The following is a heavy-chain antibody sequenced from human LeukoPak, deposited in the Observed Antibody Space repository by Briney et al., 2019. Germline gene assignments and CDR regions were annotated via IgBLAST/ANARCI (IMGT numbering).Heavy chain of an antibody. Sequence: SETLSLTCTVSGGSISTYYWTWIRQPPGKGLEWIGYIYYTGSTYYTPSLKSRVTISVDTSKNQFSLKLSSVTAADSAVYYCATSGSYRIYFFDYWGQGTLVTVSS. CDR1: GGSISTYY. D-gene: IGHD1-26*01. CDR3: ATSGSYRIYFFDY. V-gene: IGHV4-59*12. J-gene: IGHJ4*02. CDR2: IYYTGST.